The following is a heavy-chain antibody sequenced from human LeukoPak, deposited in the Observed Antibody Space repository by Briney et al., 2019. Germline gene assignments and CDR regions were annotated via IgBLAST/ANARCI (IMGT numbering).Heavy chain of an antibody. J-gene: IGHJ4*02. Sequence: GASVKVSCKASGGTFSSYAISWVRQAPGQGLEWMGGIIPIFGTANYAQKFQGRVTMTEDTSTDTAYMELSSLRSEDTAVYYCATGEYSGYVPNFDYWGQGTLVTVSS. CDR1: GGTFSSYA. D-gene: IGHD5-12*01. CDR3: ATGEYSGYVPNFDY. V-gene: IGHV1-69*06. CDR2: IIPIFGTA.